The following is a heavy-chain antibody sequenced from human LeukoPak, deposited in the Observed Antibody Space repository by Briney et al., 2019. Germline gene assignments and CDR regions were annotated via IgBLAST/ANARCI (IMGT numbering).Heavy chain of an antibody. CDR3: ARAPGVYDAFDI. Sequence: GGSLRLSCAASGFTFSSYSMNWVRQAPGKGLEWVSSISSSSRYIYYADSVKGRFTISRDNAKNSLYLQMNSLRAEDTAVYYCARAPGVYDAFDIWGQGTMVTVSS. V-gene: IGHV3-21*01. J-gene: IGHJ3*02. D-gene: IGHD6-13*01. CDR1: GFTFSSYS. CDR2: ISSSSRYI.